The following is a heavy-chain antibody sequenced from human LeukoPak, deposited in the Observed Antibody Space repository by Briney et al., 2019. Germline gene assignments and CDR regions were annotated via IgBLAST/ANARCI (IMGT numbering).Heavy chain of an antibody. V-gene: IGHV4-34*01. CDR2: INHSGST. CDR3: ARHRGAIVVVPAASRRRWFDP. CDR1: GGSFSGYY. J-gene: IGHJ5*02. D-gene: IGHD2-2*01. Sequence: SEALSLTCAVYGGSFSGYYWTWIRQPPGKGLEWIGEINHSGSTNYNPSLKSRVTISVDTSKNQFSLKLSSVTAADTAVYYCARHRGAIVVVPAASRRRWFDPWGQGTLVTVSS.